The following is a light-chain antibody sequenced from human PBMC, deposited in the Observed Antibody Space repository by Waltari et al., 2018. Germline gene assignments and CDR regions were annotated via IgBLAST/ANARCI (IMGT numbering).Light chain of an antibody. CDR2: EVS. Sequence: QSALTQPASVSGSPGQSIHISCTGPSRDVGGYKSLTWYQHHPGKAPKLMIYEVSNRPSVVSNRFSGSKSGNTASLTISGLQAEDEAYYYCTSYTSSSSLYVFGTGTKVTVL. V-gene: IGLV2-14*01. CDR3: TSYTSSSSLYV. J-gene: IGLJ1*01. CDR1: SRDVGGYKS.